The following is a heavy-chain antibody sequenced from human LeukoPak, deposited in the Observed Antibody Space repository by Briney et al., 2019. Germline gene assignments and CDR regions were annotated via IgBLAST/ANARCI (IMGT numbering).Heavy chain of an antibody. CDR1: GGSISSGSYY. V-gene: IGHV4-61*02. J-gene: IGHJ6*02. CDR2: IYTSGST. Sequence: PSETLSLTCTVSGGSISSGSYYWSWIRQPAGKGLEWIGRIYTSGSTNYNPSLKSRVTISVDTSKNQFSLKLSSVTAADTAVYYCAIPPLSGTGSSRPLAEMDVWGQGTTVTVSS. CDR3: AIPPLSGTGSSRPLAEMDV. D-gene: IGHD3-10*01.